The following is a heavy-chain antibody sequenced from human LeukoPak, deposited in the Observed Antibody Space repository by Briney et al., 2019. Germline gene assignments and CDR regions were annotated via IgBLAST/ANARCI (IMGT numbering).Heavy chain of an antibody. V-gene: IGHV3-23*01. D-gene: IGHD5-18*01. CDR3: AKGYSYGLDAFDI. CDR1: GFTFNAFG. Sequence: GGSLRLSCAASGFTFNAFGMNWVRQAPGKGLEWVSAISGSGGSTYYADSVKGRFTISRDNSKNTLYLQMNSLRAEDTAVYYCAKGYSYGLDAFDIWGQGTMVTVSS. CDR2: ISGSGGST. J-gene: IGHJ3*02.